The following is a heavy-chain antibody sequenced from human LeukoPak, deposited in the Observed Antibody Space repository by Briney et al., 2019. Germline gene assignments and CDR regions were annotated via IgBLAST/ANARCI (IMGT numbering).Heavy chain of an antibody. CDR3: ASGYSSGYGTTNFDY. CDR1: GGSISSYY. J-gene: IGHJ4*02. Sequence: SETLSLTCTLSGGSISSYYWSWIRQPPGKGLEWIGYIYTSGSTNYNPSLKSRVTISVDTSKNQFSLKLSSVTAADTAVYYCASGYSSGYGTTNFDYWGQGTLVTVSS. CDR2: IYTSGST. D-gene: IGHD6-19*01. V-gene: IGHV4-4*09.